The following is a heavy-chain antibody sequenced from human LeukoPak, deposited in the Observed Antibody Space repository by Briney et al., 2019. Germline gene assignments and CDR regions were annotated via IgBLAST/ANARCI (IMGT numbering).Heavy chain of an antibody. V-gene: IGHV3-48*01. CDR2: ISSTSSTI. Sequence: GGSLRLSCAASGCTFSSYSMNWVREAPGKGLEWVSYISSTSSTIYYADSVKGRFTISRDNSKNTLYLQMNSLRAEDTAVYYCAREKSGIAAAGTFDYWGQGTLVTVSS. CDR3: AREKSGIAAAGTFDY. D-gene: IGHD6-13*01. J-gene: IGHJ4*02. CDR1: GCTFSSYS.